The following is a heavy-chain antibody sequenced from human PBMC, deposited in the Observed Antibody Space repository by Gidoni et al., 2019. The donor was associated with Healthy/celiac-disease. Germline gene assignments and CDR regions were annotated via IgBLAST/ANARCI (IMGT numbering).Heavy chain of an antibody. CDR3: ATASGWFMGFDI. V-gene: IGHV1-2*02. CDR2: NTPNSGGT. D-gene: IGHD2-8*02. Sequence: QVHLVQSGAAVTQPGASVQVSCKASGYTFTGYYMHWGRQAPGQGLEWMGWNTPNSGGTNYAQKYQGRVTMTRDTSISTAYMELSRLGSDDTAVYDCATASGWFMGFDIWGQGTMVTVSS. J-gene: IGHJ3*02. CDR1: GYTFTGYY.